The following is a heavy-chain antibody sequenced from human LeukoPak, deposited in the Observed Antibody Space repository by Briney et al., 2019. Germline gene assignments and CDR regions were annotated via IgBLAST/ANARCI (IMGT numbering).Heavy chain of an antibody. CDR2: IYYGGST. Sequence: SETLSLTCTVSGGSVSSYYWSWIRQPPGKGLEWVGYIYYGGSTNYNPSLKSRVTISVDTSKNQFSLKLSSVTAADTAVYYCARSPRARPLDYRGQGTLVTVSS. V-gene: IGHV4-59*02. D-gene: IGHD6-6*01. J-gene: IGHJ4*02. CDR1: GGSVSSYY. CDR3: ARSPRARPLDY.